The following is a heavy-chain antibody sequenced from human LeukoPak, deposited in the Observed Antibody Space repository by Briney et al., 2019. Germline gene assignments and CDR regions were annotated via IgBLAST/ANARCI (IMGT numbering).Heavy chain of an antibody. J-gene: IGHJ4*02. CDR3: ARQQLESGYDLFDY. D-gene: IGHD5-12*01. V-gene: IGHV5-51*01. CDR2: IYPGDSDT. CDR1: GYSFTSYW. Sequence: GESLKISCKGSGYSFTSYWIGWVRQMPGKGLEWMGIIYPGDSDTRYSPSFQGQVTISADKSISPPYLQWSSLQDSDTAMYYCARQQLESGYDLFDYWGQGTLVTGSS.